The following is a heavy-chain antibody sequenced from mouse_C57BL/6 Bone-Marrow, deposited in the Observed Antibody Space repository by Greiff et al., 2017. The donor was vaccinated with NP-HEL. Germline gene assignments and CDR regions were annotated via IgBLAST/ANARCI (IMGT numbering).Heavy chain of an antibody. Sequence: VQRVESGAELVRPGASVKLSCKASGYTFTDYYINWVKQRPGQGLEWIARIYPGSGNTYYNEKFKGKATLTAEKSSSTAYMQLSSLTSEDSAVYFCAREGEDWGQGTTLTVSS. CDR3: AREGED. CDR1: GYTFTDYY. J-gene: IGHJ2*01. V-gene: IGHV1-76*01. CDR2: IYPGSGNT.